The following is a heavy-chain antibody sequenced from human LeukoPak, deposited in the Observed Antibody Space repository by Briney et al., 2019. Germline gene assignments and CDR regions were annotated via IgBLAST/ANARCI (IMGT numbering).Heavy chain of an antibody. CDR2: IYYSGST. J-gene: IGHJ4*02. V-gene: IGHV4-59*08. D-gene: IGHD3-10*01. CDR3: ARHSSVEGPINPGPFDY. Sequence: PSETLSLTCTVSGGSISSYYWSWIRQPPGKGLEWIGYIYYSGSTNYNPSLKSRVTISVDTSKNQFSLKLSSVTAADTAVYYCARHSSVEGPINPGPFDYWGQGTLVTVSS. CDR1: GGSISSYY.